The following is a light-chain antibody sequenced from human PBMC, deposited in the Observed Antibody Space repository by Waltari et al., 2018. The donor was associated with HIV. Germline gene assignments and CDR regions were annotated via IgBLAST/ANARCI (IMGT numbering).Light chain of an antibody. V-gene: IGLV1-40*01. CDR2: GNT. Sequence: QSVLAQPPSVSGAPGQRVTISCTGSSSNIGAGYDVHWYQQLPGTAPNFLIYGNTKRPSGVPDRFSGSKSGSSASLAITGLQAEDEADYYCQSYDTSLSAYVFGTGTKVTVL. CDR1: SSNIGAGYD. J-gene: IGLJ1*01. CDR3: QSYDTSLSAYV.